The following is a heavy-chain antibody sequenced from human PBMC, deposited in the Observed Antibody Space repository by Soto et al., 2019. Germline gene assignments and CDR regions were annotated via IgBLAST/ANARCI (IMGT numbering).Heavy chain of an antibody. Sequence: QITLKESGPTLVKPTQTLTLTCTFSGFSLSTRGVGVGWIRQPPGKALEWLALIYWDDDEGYSPSLKSRLTITNDTSKNQVFLTMTHMDPVDTATYYCAHRPRGYSYHFDYWGQGTLVTVSS. D-gene: IGHD5-18*01. CDR1: GFSLSTRGVG. CDR2: IYWDDDE. J-gene: IGHJ4*02. V-gene: IGHV2-5*02. CDR3: AHRPRGYSYHFDY.